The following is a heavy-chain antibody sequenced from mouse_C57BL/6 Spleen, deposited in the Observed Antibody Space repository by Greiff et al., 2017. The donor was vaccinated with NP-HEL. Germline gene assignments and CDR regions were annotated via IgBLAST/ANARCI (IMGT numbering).Heavy chain of an antibody. CDR1: GYTFTSYW. CDR3: ARGYYDYDGFAY. J-gene: IGHJ3*01. D-gene: IGHD2-4*01. V-gene: IGHV1-64*01. CDR2: IHPNRGST. Sequence: QVQLQQPGAELVKPGASVKLSCKASGYTFTSYWMHWVKQRPGQGLEWIGMIHPNRGSTNYNEKFKSKATLTVDKSSSTAYMQLSSLTSEDSAVYYCARGYYDYDGFAYWGQGTLVTVSA.